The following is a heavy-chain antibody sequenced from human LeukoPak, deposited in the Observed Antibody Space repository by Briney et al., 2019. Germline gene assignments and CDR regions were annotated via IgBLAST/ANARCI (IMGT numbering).Heavy chain of an antibody. CDR3: ARDGHYDSSGYYSNLFDY. CDR1: GGSISSYY. D-gene: IGHD3-22*01. J-gene: IGHJ4*02. CDR2: IYYSGST. V-gene: IGHV4-59*12. Sequence: KTSETLSLTCTVSGGSISSYYWSWIRQPPGKGLEWIGYIYYSGSTNYNPSLKSRVTISVDTSKNQFSLKLSSVTAADTAVYYCARDGHYDSSGYYSNLFDYWGQGTLVTVSS.